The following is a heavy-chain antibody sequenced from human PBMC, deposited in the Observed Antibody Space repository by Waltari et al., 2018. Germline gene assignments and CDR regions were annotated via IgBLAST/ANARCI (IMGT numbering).Heavy chain of an antibody. CDR2: IRYYGSNK. CDR3: AKDPVWIDY. V-gene: IGHV3-30*02. CDR1: GFTFGRYG. J-gene: IGHJ4*02. Sequence: QVQLVESGGGVVQPGVSLSVSCAASGFTFGRYGMHWVRRAPGKGLEWVAFIRYYGSNKYYADSVKGLFTISRDNSKNTLYLQMNSLRAEDTAVYYCAKDPVWIDYWGQGTLVTVSS. D-gene: IGHD1-20*01.